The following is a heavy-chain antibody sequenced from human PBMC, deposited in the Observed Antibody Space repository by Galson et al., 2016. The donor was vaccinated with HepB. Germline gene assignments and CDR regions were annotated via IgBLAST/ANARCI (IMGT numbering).Heavy chain of an antibody. CDR1: GFTFSLSA. CDR3: ARARDRYGSGGPLDY. J-gene: IGHJ4*02. CDR2: ISYDGSNK. D-gene: IGHD3-10*01. Sequence: SLRLSCAASGFTFSLSAIHWVRQAPGKGLEWVAMISYDGSNKYYADSVKGRFTISRDNPKNTLYLQMDSLRIEDTAIYSCARARDRYGSGGPLDYWGQGNLVTVSS. V-gene: IGHV3-30-3*01.